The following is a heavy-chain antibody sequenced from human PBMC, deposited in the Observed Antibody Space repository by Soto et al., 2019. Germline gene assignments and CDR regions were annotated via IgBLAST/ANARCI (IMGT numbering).Heavy chain of an antibody. J-gene: IGHJ4*02. CDR1: GGSISTYY. CDR2: IYYSGST. Sequence: QVQLQESGPGLVKPSETLSLNCTVSGGSISTYYWSWIRQPPGKGLEWIGHIYYSGSTKYNPSLKSRVTISVDTSRNQFSLKLNSVTAADTVVYYCARHGYYGDRFDYWGQGTLVTVSS. V-gene: IGHV4-59*08. CDR3: ARHGYYGDRFDY. D-gene: IGHD4-17*01.